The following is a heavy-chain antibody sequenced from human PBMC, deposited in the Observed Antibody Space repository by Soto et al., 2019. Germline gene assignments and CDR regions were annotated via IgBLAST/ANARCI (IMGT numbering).Heavy chain of an antibody. D-gene: IGHD3-22*01. CDR2: ISGSGGST. CDR1: GFTFSSYA. V-gene: IGHV3-23*01. Sequence: PGGSLRLSCAASGFTFSSYAMSWVRQAPGKGLEWVSAISGSGGSTYYADSVKGRFTISRDNSKNTLYLQMNSLRAEDTAVYHCAKDEIPTTHMIVVVHFDYWGQGTLVTVSS. J-gene: IGHJ4*02. CDR3: AKDEIPTTHMIVVVHFDY.